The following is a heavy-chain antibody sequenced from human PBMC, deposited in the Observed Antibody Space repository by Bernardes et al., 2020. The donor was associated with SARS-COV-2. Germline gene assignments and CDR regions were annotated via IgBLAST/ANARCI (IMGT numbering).Heavy chain of an antibody. CDR3: AREGDYDSSGYNTYLGYFQH. J-gene: IGHJ1*01. CDR2: ISSSGSTI. Sequence: GGSLRLSCAASGFTFSDYYMSWIRQAPGKGLEWVSYISSSGSTIYYADSVKGRFTISRDNAKNSLYLQMNSLRAEDTAVYYCAREGDYDSSGYNTYLGYFQHWGQGTLVTVSS. V-gene: IGHV3-11*01. CDR1: GFTFSDYY. D-gene: IGHD3-22*01.